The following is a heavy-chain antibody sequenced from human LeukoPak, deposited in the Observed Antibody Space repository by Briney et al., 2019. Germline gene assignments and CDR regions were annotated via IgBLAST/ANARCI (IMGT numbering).Heavy chain of an antibody. CDR1: GYSTTSSSW. J-gene: IGHJ5*02. D-gene: IGHD2-15*01. V-gene: IGHV4-28*01. Sequence: SDTLSLTCAVSGYSTTSSSWWGWIRQPPGKGLEWIGYIYHSGTTYYNPSLKSRVTISVDTSKNQFSLKLSSVAAADTAVYYCATGYCSGGSCYEPWGQGTLVTVSS. CDR2: IYHSGTT. CDR3: ATGYCSGGSCYEP.